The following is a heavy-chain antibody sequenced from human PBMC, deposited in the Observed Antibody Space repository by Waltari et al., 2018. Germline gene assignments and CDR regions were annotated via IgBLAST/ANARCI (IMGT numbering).Heavy chain of an antibody. CDR1: GDSISRGGYY. Sequence: QVQLQESGPGLVTPSQTLSLTCTVSGDSISRGGYYWPWIRQPAGKGLEWIGHIYKSGSTNYNPSLKTRLSISMNKSNNQLSLTLKSVTAADTAVYYCARDRGPDVNEAMGLDYWGQGTRVTVSS. CDR2: IYKSGST. J-gene: IGHJ4*02. V-gene: IGHV4-61*02. CDR3: ARDRGPDVNEAMGLDY. D-gene: IGHD3-10*01.